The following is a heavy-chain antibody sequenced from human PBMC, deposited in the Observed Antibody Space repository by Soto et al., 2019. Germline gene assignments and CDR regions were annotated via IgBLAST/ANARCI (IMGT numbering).Heavy chain of an antibody. CDR2: IYYDGGT. J-gene: IGHJ3*01. CDR3: ARVLPGIAAAYDAFDV. D-gene: IGHD6-13*01. CDR1: GDSVISATDY. Sequence: PSETLSLTCTVSGDSVISATDYWSWIRQPAGKGLEWIGYIYYDGGTTYNSSLKSRVTISTDTSRSQLSLQLTSATPADTAVYYCARVLPGIAAAYDAFDVWGQGTMVTVSS. V-gene: IGHV4-61*01.